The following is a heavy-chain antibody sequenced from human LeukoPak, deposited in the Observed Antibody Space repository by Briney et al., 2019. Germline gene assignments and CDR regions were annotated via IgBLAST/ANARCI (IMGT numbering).Heavy chain of an antibody. CDR2: IKQDGSEK. CDR3: ARETYGDYEGWFDP. J-gene: IGHJ5*02. CDR1: GFTFSSYW. V-gene: IGHV3-7*01. D-gene: IGHD4-17*01. Sequence: PGGSLRLSCAASGFTFSSYWMSWVRQAPGKGLEWVANIKQDGSEKYYVDSVKGRFTISGDNAKNSLYLQMNSLRAEDTAVYYCARETYGDYEGWFDPWGQGTLVTVSS.